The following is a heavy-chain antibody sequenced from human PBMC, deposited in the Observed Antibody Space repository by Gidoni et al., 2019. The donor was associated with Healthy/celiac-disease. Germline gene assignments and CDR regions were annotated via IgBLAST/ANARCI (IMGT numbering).Heavy chain of an antibody. Sequence: EVQLLESGGGLVQPGGSLRLSCSASGFTVSSYAMSWVRQAPGKGLGWVSGISDSGGSTNYADSVKGRFTISRDNSKNTLYLQMNSLRVDDTAVYYCAKDWGTVLVVDYFDHWGQGTLVTVSS. CDR2: ISDSGGST. CDR1: GFTVSSYA. J-gene: IGHJ4*02. D-gene: IGHD2-8*02. V-gene: IGHV3-23*01. CDR3: AKDWGTVLVVDYFDH.